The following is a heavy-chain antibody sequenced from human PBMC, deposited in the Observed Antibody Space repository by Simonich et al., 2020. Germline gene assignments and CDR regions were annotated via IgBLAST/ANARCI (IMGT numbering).Heavy chain of an antibody. V-gene: IGHV1-2*02. CDR3: ARGALTGDYYYMDV. J-gene: IGHJ6*03. CDR2: INPNSGGT. CDR1: GYTFNGYY. D-gene: IGHD7-27*01. Sequence: QVQLVQSGAEVKKPGASVKVSCTASGYTFNGYYMHWVRQAPGKGLEGMGWINPNSGGTNYAQKLQGRVTMTRDTSISTAYMELSRLRSDDTAVYYCARGALTGDYYYMDVWGKGTTVTVSS.